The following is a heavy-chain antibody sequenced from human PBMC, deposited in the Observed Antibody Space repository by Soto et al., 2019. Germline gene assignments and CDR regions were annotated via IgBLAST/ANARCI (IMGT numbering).Heavy chain of an antibody. CDR2: INQDGSEK. D-gene: IGHD1-26*01. CDR1: ESTVSRDW. V-gene: IGHV3-7*04. Sequence: PWGSLRLSCAIFESTVSRDWMNWVRQAPGKGLEWVAHINQDGSEKYYVDSVKGRFTISRDNAKKSLYLQMNSLRPADTAMYYCSGGVGDAFWGQGTLVTVSP. J-gene: IGHJ4*02. CDR3: SGGVGDAF.